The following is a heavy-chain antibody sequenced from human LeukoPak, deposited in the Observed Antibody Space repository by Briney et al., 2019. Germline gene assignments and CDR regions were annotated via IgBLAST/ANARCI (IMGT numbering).Heavy chain of an antibody. CDR2: IYYSGST. Sequence: SETLSLTCTVSGGSISSHYWSWIRQPPGKGLEWIGYIYYSGSTNYNPSLKSRVTISIDTSKNQFSLKLSSVTAADTAVYYCARDRVLVGAGIDYWGQGTLVTVSS. CDR1: GGSISSHY. CDR3: ARDRVLVGAGIDY. V-gene: IGHV4-59*11. D-gene: IGHD1-26*01. J-gene: IGHJ4*02.